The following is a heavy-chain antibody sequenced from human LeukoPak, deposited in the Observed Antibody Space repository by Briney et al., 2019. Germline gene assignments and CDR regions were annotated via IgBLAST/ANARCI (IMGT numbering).Heavy chain of an antibody. CDR2: LYSSGST. D-gene: IGHD6-19*01. V-gene: IGHV4-39*01. CDR1: GASMSGFSYF. CDR3: VRLINLAVSVSNKRGLYMAV. J-gene: IGHJ6*03. Sequence: PSETLSLTCSVSGASMSGFSYFWGWVRQPPGKGLEWIGTLYSSGSTYYNPSLQSRVDTSVDTSKSQFSLKLNSVTAADTAVYYCVRLINLAVSVSNKRGLYMAVWGKGTTVTVSS.